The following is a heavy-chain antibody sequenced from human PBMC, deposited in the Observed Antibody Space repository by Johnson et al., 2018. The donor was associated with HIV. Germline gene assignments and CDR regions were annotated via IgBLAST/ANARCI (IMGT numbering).Heavy chain of an antibody. J-gene: IGHJ3*02. V-gene: IGHV3-NL1*01. CDR1: GFTFSSYG. CDR3: ARDATAAGARTFDI. CDR2: IYSGGST. Sequence: QVQLLESGGGVVQPGRSLRLSCAASGFTFSSYGMHWVRQAPGKGLEWVSVIYSGGSTYYADSAKGRYTISRDNSKNMLYLQMNSLRAEDTAVYYCARDATAAGARTFDIWGQGTMVTVSS. D-gene: IGHD6-13*01.